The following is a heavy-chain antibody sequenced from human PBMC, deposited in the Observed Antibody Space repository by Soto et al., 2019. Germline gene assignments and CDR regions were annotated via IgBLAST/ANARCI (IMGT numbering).Heavy chain of an antibody. D-gene: IGHD2-21*02. CDR2: ISGSGGST. Sequence: GGSLRLSCAASGFTFSSYAMIWVRQAPGEGLEWVSAISGSGGSTYYADSVKGRFTISRDNSKNTLYLQMNSLRAEDTAVYYCARENIVVVTAIRSFCDYWGQGTLVTVSS. V-gene: IGHV3-23*01. J-gene: IGHJ4*02. CDR3: ARENIVVVTAIRSFCDY. CDR1: GFTFSSYA.